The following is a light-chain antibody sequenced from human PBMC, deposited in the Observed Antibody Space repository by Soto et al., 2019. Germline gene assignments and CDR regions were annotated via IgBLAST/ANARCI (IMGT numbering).Light chain of an antibody. Sequence: QSVLTQPASVSGSPGQSITISCTGTSSDVGGYNYVSWYQQHPGKAPKLMIYDVSNRPSGVSNRFSGSKSANTASLTISGRQAEDEADYYCSSHTSSSTSYVFGTGTKLTVL. CDR3: SSHTSSSTSYV. CDR1: SSDVGGYNY. CDR2: DVS. V-gene: IGLV2-14*01. J-gene: IGLJ1*01.